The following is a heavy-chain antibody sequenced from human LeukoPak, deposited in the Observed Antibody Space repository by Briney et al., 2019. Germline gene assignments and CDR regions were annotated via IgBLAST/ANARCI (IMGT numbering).Heavy chain of an antibody. CDR1: GYTFTGYY. D-gene: IGHD2-15*01. Sequence: ASVKVSCKASGYTFTGYYMHWVRQAPGQGLEWMGIINPSGGSTSYAQKFQGRVTMTRDMSTSTVYMELSSLRSEDTAVYYCARGYLGYCSGGSCYDWFDPWGQGTLVTVSS. CDR3: ARGYLGYCSGGSCYDWFDP. CDR2: INPSGGST. J-gene: IGHJ5*02. V-gene: IGHV1-46*01.